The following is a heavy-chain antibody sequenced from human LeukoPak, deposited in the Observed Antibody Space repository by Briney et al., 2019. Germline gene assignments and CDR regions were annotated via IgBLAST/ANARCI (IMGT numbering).Heavy chain of an antibody. CDR3: TREGRSSGWVVKSHHYYYMDV. CDR1: GFTFSSYG. J-gene: IGHJ6*03. Sequence: GGSPTLSCAASGFTFSSYGMHWVRQAPGEGLEWVAFIWYDGSNKYYAHSVRRRFTISRDNSENTLYLKMNSLKTEDTAVYYCTREGRSSGWVVKSHHYYYMDVWGKGTTVTISS. V-gene: IGHV3-33*01. D-gene: IGHD6-19*01. CDR2: IWYDGSNK.